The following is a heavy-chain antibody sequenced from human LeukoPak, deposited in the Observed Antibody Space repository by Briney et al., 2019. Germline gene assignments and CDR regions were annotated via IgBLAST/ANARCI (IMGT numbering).Heavy chain of an antibody. CDR3: ATYYYGSGSYYSYAFDI. D-gene: IGHD3-10*01. Sequence: PGRSLRLSCAASGFTFRNYEMHWVRQAPGKGLEWVALISYDESKKYYADSVKGRFTISRDNSKNTLFLQMNSLRAEDTAVYYCATYYYGSGSYYSYAFDIWGQGTMVTVSS. CDR2: ISYDESKK. J-gene: IGHJ3*02. V-gene: IGHV3-30*03. CDR1: GFTFRNYE.